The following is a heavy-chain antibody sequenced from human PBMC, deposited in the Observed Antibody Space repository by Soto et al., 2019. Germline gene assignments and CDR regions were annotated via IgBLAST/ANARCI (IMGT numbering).Heavy chain of an antibody. CDR2: IIPIFGTA. CDR1: GGTFSSYA. Sequence: QVQLVQSGAEVKKPGSSVKVSCKASGGTFSSYAISWVRQAPGQGLEWMGGIIPIFGTANYAQKFQGRVTITPDESTSNADMKLSSLRSEDTAVYYCARIGDSSGYIDYWGQGTLVTVSS. D-gene: IGHD3-22*01. V-gene: IGHV1-69*05. CDR3: ARIGDSSGYIDY. J-gene: IGHJ4*02.